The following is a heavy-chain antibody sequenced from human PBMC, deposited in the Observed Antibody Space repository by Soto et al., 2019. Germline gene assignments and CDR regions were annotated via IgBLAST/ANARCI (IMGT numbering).Heavy chain of an antibody. Sequence: GASXKVSCKVSGYTLTELSMHWVRQAPGKGLEWMGGFDPEDGETIYAQKFQGRVTMTEDTSTDTAYMELSSLRSEDTAVYYCATVSRGLRFLEWLLSQNSAFDIWGQGTMVTVSS. CDR1: GYTLTELS. V-gene: IGHV1-24*01. J-gene: IGHJ3*02. D-gene: IGHD3-3*01. CDR3: ATVSRGLRFLEWLLSQNSAFDI. CDR2: FDPEDGET.